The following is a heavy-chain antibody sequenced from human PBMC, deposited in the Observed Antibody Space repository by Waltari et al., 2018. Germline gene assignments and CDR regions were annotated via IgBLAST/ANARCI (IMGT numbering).Heavy chain of an antibody. CDR1: GGSITSNRHY. J-gene: IGHJ3*01. D-gene: IGHD5-12*01. V-gene: IGHV4-39*02. CDR2: MSYNGAT. Sequence: QLQLQESGPGLGKPSETLSLTCIVSGGSITSNRHYCAWIRQPPGQGLEWIGTMSYNGATYSSPSLKSRVTVSRDTSKNHLSLKLDSVTAADTAVYYCATYIGASIGTAAFDVWGQGTMVTVSS. CDR3: ATYIGASIGTAAFDV.